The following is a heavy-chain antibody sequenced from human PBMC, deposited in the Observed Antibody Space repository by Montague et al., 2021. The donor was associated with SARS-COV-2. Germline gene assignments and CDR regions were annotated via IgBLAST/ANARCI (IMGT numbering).Heavy chain of an antibody. CDR1: GGSISSGGYY. CDR2: IYYSGST. D-gene: IGHD3-22*01. CDR3: ARAATITMIVVVIDAFDI. V-gene: IGHV4-31*03. Sequence: SLSLTCTVSGGSISSGGYYWSWIRQHPGKGLEWIGYIYYSGSTYYNPSLKSRVTISVDTSKNQFSLKLSPVTAADTAVYYCARAATITMIVVVIDAFDIWGQGTMVTVSS. J-gene: IGHJ3*02.